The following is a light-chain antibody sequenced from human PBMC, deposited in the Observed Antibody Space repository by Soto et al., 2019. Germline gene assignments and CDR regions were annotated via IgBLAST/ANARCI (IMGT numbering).Light chain of an antibody. J-gene: IGKJ5*01. CDR3: QQLNSYPIT. V-gene: IGKV1-9*01. Sequence: DIQLTPSPSFLPACVGDRVTTTCRASQGISSYLAWYQQKPGKAPKFLIYAASTLQSGVPSRFSGSGSGTEFTLTISSLQPEDCATYYCQQLNSYPITFGQGTRLENK. CDR2: AAS. CDR1: QGISSY.